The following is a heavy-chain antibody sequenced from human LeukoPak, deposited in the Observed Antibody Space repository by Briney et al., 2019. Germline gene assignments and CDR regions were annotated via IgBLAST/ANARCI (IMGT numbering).Heavy chain of an antibody. CDR3: ARQVGDDFWSGYLYYFDY. V-gene: IGHV5-51*01. J-gene: IGHJ4*02. D-gene: IGHD3-3*01. CDR2: IYPGDSDT. CDR1: GYSFTSYW. Sequence: GESLKISCKGSGYSFTSYWIGWVRQMPGKGLEWMGIIYPGDSDTRYSPSFQGQVTIPADKSISTAYLQWSSLKASDTAMYYCARQVGDDFWSGYLYYFDYWGQGTLVTVSS.